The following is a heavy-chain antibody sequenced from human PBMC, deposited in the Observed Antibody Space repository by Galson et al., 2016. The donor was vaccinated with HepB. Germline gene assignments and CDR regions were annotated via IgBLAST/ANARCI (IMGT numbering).Heavy chain of an antibody. D-gene: IGHD3-3*01. J-gene: IGHJ5*02. V-gene: IGHV1-3*01. CDR3: AREGLTIFGPNIRAWLDP. CDR2: ITPGDANT. CDR1: GYTFTTYA. Sequence: SVKVSCKASGYTFTTYAIHWVRQAPGQRLEWMGWITPGDANTKYSKKFQGRVTITRDTPANTAYMELSSLRSEDTAVYYCAREGLTIFGPNIRAWLDPWGQGTLVTVSS.